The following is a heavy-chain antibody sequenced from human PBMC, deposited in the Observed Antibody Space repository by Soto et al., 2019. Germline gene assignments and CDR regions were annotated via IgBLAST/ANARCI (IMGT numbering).Heavy chain of an antibody. CDR2: IYYSGST. D-gene: IGHD6-19*01. J-gene: IGHJ5*02. V-gene: IGHV4-31*03. CDR1: GGSISSSSYY. CDR3: ARDTAVAGYNWFDP. Sequence: SETLSLTCTVSGGSISSSSYYWGWIRQHPGKGLEWIGYIYYSGSTYYNPSLKSRVTISVDTSKNQFSLKLSSVTAADTAVYYCARDTAVAGYNWFDPWGQGTLVTVSS.